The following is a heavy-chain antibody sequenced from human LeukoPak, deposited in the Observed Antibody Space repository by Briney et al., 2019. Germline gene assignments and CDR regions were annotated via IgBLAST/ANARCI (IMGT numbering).Heavy chain of an antibody. CDR1: GFTFSSYA. V-gene: IGHV3-30-3*01. J-gene: IGHJ4*02. Sequence: GRSLRLSCAASGFTFSSYAMHWVRQAPGKGLEWVAVISYDGSNKYYADSVKGRFTISRDNSKNTLYLQMNSLRAEDTAVYYCATTRFLHWLLTGENDCWGQGILVTVSS. CDR2: ISYDGSNK. CDR3: ATTRFLHWLLTGENDC. D-gene: IGHD3-3*01.